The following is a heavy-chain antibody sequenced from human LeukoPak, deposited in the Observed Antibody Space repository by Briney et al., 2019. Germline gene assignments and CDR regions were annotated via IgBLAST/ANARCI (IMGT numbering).Heavy chain of an antibody. CDR3: ARVDTDSDP. CDR2: IIPIFGTA. Sequence: SVKLSCKASGGTFSSYAISWVRQAPGQGLEWMGGIIPIFGTANYAQKFQGRVTMTRNTSISTAYMELTSLRSEDTAVYYCARVDTDSDPWGQGTLVTVSS. J-gene: IGHJ5*02. CDR1: GGTFSSYA. V-gene: IGHV1-69*05.